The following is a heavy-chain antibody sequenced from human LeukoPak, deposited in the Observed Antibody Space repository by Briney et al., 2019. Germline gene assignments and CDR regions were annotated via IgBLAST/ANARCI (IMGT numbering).Heavy chain of an antibody. V-gene: IGHV3-23*01. CDR2: ISSSGSGGNT. Sequence: GGSLRLSCVASGVTLSNYAMSWARQAPGKGLEWVSGISSSGSGGNTYYADSVKGRFTISRDNSKNTLYLQMNSLRAEDTAVYYCAKDLSNWYYFDYWGQGTLVTVSS. D-gene: IGHD6-13*01. CDR3: AKDLSNWYYFDY. CDR1: GVTLSNYA. J-gene: IGHJ4*02.